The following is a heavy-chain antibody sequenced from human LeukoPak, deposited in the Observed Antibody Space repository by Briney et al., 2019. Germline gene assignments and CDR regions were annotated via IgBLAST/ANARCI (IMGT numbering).Heavy chain of an antibody. D-gene: IGHD2-15*01. Sequence: PGGSLRLSCAASGFTFSSYSMNWVRQAPGKGLEWVSSISSSSSYIYYADSVKGRFTISRDNAKNSLYLQMNSLRAEDTAVYYCARDLGYCSGGSCYSHYFDYWGQGTLVTVSS. V-gene: IGHV3-21*01. CDR2: ISSSSSYI. CDR1: GFTFSSYS. J-gene: IGHJ4*02. CDR3: ARDLGYCSGGSCYSHYFDY.